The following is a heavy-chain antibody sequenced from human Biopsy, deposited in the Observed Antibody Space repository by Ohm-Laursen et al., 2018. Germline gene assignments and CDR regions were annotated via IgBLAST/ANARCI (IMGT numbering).Heavy chain of an antibody. CDR3: ASFNDYKGSWFDP. V-gene: IGHV4-34*01. J-gene: IGHJ5*02. CDR1: GESSSGYF. Sequence: SETLSLTCAVNGESSSGYFWNWIRQPPGKGLEWIGEINQSGSTKYNPSLKRRATLSADSSNSQFSLKLNSATAADTAVYYCASFNDYKGSWFDPWGQGTLVTVSS. CDR2: INQSGST. D-gene: IGHD4-11*01.